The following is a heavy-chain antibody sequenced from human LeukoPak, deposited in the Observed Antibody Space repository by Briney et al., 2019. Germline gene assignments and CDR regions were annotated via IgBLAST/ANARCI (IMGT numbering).Heavy chain of an antibody. CDR2: IYYDGST. Sequence: PSETLSLTCTVSGGSISTYYWSWIRRSPGKGLEWIGYIYYDGSTNYNPSLKSRVTISVDTSKNQFSLKLSSVTAAETAVYYCAREGRYRYGYNEYHLYMDIWGKGTTVTVFS. J-gene: IGHJ6*03. D-gene: IGHD5-18*01. CDR1: GGSISTYY. CDR3: AREGRYRYGYNEYHLYMDI. V-gene: IGHV4-59*12.